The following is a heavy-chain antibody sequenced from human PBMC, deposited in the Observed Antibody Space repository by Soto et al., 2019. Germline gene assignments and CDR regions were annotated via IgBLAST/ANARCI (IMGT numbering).Heavy chain of an antibody. CDR3: AIVKMATLYFDY. D-gene: IGHD5-12*01. J-gene: IGHJ4*02. V-gene: IGHV4-59*01. CDR1: GGSISSYY. CDR2: IYYSGTN. Sequence: QVQLQESGPGLVKPSETLSLTCTVSGGSISSYYWSWVRQPPGKGLEWIGYIYYSGTNNYTPSLNSRLTIPVDTAKNQFPLKLNSVTAADPAVYYWAIVKMATLYFDYWGQGTLVAVSS.